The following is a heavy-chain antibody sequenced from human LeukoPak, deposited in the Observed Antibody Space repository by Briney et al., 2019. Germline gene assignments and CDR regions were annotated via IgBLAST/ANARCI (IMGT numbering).Heavy chain of an antibody. CDR1: GGSISSNY. J-gene: IGHJ4*02. CDR3: VSRGGGY. CDR2: IYASGST. Sequence: SETLSLTCPVSGGSISSNYWTWIRQSDGKGLEWIGRIYASGSTNYNPSLKSRVTMSLDTSKNQFSLKLSSVTAADTAVYYCVSRGGGYWGQGTLVTVSS. D-gene: IGHD3-16*01. V-gene: IGHV4-4*07.